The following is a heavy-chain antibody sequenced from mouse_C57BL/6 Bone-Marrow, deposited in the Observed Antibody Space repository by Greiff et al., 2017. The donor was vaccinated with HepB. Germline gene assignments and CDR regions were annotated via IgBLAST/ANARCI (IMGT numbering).Heavy chain of an antibody. V-gene: IGHV5-9-1*02. CDR1: GFTFSSYA. J-gene: IGHJ3*01. CDR3: TRDNGSSSWFAY. D-gene: IGHD1-1*01. Sequence: EVMLVESGEGLVKPGGSLKLSCAASGFTFSSYAMSWVRQTPEKRLEWVAYISSGGDCIYYADTVKGRFTISRDNARNTLYLQVSSLKSEDTAMYYCTRDNGSSSWFAYWGQGTLVTVSA. CDR2: ISSGGDCI.